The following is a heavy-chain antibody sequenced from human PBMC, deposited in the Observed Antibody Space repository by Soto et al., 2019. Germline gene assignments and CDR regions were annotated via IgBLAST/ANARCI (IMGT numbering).Heavy chain of an antibody. CDR2: ISYDGSEK. Sequence: QVQLVESGGGVVQPGGSLRLSCATSGFTFSASVIHWVRQVPGKGLEWVAVISYDGSEKYGDSVKGRFTMSRDKSKKTLFLQMHSLRAEDTAVYYCAKDFCIGSDCYIPFDNWGQGTLVTVSS. CDR3: AKDFCIGSDCYIPFDN. J-gene: IGHJ4*02. V-gene: IGHV3-33*03. D-gene: IGHD2-21*02. CDR1: GFTFSASV.